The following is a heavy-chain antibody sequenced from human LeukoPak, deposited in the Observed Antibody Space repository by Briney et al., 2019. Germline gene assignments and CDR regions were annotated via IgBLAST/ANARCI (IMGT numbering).Heavy chain of an antibody. CDR2: ISGSGGTT. J-gene: IGHJ4*02. D-gene: IGHD3-22*01. CDR1: GFTFRSYA. V-gene: IGHV3-23*01. Sequence: GGSLRLSCAASGFTFRSYAMSWVRQAPGTELEWVSAISGSGGTTYYADSVKGRFTISRDNSKNTLYLQMNSLRAEDTAVYYCASYDSSGCYHYFAYWGQGTLVTVSS. CDR3: ASYDSSGCYHYFAY.